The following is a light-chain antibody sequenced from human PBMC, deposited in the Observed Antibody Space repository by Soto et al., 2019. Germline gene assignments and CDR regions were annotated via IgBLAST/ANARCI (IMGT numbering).Light chain of an antibody. Sequence: QPVLTQSSSASASRGSSVKLTCTLSSGHSSYIIAWHQQQPGKAPRSLMKLEGSGSYNKGSGVPDRFSGSSSGADRYLTISNFQFEDEADYYCETWDSNTRVFGGGTKLTVL. J-gene: IGLJ3*02. CDR3: ETWDSNTRV. CDR1: SGHSSYI. V-gene: IGLV4-60*02. CDR2: LEGSGSY.